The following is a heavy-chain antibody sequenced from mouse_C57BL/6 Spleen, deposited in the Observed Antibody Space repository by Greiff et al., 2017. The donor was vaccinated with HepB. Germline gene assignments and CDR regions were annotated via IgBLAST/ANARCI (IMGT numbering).Heavy chain of an antibody. J-gene: IGHJ1*03. D-gene: IGHD1-1*01. CDR2: IDPETGGT. Sequence: VQLQQSGAELVRPGASVTLSCKASGYTFTDYEMHWVKQTPVHGLEWIGAIDPETGGTAYNQKFKGKAILTADKSSSTAYMELRSLTAEDSAVYYCTRKEYYGSSDWYLDVWGKGTTVTVSS. V-gene: IGHV1-15*01. CDR1: GYTFTDYE. CDR3: TRKEYYGSSDWYLDV.